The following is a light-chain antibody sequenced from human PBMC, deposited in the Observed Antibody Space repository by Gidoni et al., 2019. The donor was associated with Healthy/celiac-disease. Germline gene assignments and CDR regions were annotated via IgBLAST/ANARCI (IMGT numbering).Light chain of an antibody. Sequence: QSALTQPAPVSGSPGQSITISCTGTSSDVGSYNLFSWYQQPPGKAPKLMIYQGSKRPSGVSNRFSGSKSGNTASLTISGLQAEDEADYYCCSYAGSSTVVFGGGTKLTVL. J-gene: IGLJ2*01. CDR2: QGS. CDR1: SSDVGSYNL. CDR3: CSYAGSSTVV. V-gene: IGLV2-23*01.